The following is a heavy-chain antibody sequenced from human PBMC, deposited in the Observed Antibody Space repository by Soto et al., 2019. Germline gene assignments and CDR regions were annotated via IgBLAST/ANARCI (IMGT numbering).Heavy chain of an antibody. CDR3: AGMGSSSRAPAY. Sequence: SVGVCWRRIRQTPGEGMEWIDYIFYSGSTTYNNNPSLKSRVSISVDTSKNQFYLSLSSVTAADTAVYYGAGMGSSSRAPAYLVQGTPVTGSS. CDR1: SVGVC. V-gene: IGHV4-61*08. J-gene: IGHJ4*02. CDR2: IFYSGST. D-gene: IGHD6-13*01.